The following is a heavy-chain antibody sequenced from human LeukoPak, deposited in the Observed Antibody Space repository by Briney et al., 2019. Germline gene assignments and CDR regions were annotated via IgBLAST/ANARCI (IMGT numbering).Heavy chain of an antibody. J-gene: IGHJ4*02. Sequence: GGSLRLSCAASGFTFSRYNMNWVRQAPGKGLEWVSSISRTGNYIYYADSVKGRFTISRDNAQNSLFLQMNSLRVEDTAVYYCARVLETDCSGGSCYSGLDYWGQGTRVTVSS. CDR1: GFTFSRYN. V-gene: IGHV3-21*01. CDR2: ISRTGNYI. CDR3: ARVLETDCSGGSCYSGLDY. D-gene: IGHD2-15*01.